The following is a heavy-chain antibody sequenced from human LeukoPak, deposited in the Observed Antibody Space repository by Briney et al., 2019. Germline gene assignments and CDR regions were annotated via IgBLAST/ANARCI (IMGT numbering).Heavy chain of an antibody. CDR1: GYTFTNYT. CDR2: INAGNDYT. J-gene: IGHJ3*02. CDR3: ALLSGSYYRRAAFDI. V-gene: IGHV1-3*01. Sequence: ASVKVSCKASGYTFTNYTMHWVRQAPGQRLEWMGWINAGNDYTKYSQKFQGRVTMTTDTSTSTAYMELRSLRSDDTAVYYCALLSGSYYRRAAFDIWGQGTMVTVSS. D-gene: IGHD1-26*01.